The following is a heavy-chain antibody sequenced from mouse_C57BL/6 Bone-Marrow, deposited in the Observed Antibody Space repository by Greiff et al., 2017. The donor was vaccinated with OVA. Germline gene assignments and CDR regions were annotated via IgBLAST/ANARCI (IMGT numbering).Heavy chain of an antibody. CDR1: GFSLSTFGMG. D-gene: IGHD3-2*02. CDR2: IWWDDDK. V-gene: IGHV8-8*01. CDR3: ARIGRGGSSGYWFAY. J-gene: IGHJ3*01. Sequence: QVTLKVSGPGILQPSQTLSLTCSFSGFSLSTFGMGVGWIRQPSGMGLEWLAHIWWDDDKYYNPALKSRLPISKDTSKNQVYLKIANVDTADTATYYCARIGRGGSSGYWFAYGGQGTLVTVSA.